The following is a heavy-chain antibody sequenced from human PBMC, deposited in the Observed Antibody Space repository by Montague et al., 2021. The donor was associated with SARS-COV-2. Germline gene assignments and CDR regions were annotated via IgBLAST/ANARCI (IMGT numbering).Heavy chain of an antibody. V-gene: IGHV6-1*01. CDR2: TNYRSKWTS. CDR3: VRDTGSAQAGFDA. D-gene: IGHD4-17*01. CDR1: GDSVWSNTAA. J-gene: IGHJ4*02. Sequence: CAISGDSVWSNTAARSWNRQTPEGGLEWLGRTNYRSKWTSDYATSVEGRISIDPDTSKNQFFLHLRSVTPEDTGVYYCVRDTGSAQAGFDAWGQGTLVTVSS.